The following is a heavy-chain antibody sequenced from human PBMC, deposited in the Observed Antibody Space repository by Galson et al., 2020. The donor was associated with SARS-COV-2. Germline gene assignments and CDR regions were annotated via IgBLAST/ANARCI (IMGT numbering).Heavy chain of an antibody. J-gene: IGHJ4*02. CDR3: AKDWGPYGDYTLDY. CDR2: ISYDGSNK. D-gene: IGHD4-17*01. V-gene: IGHV3-30*18. CDR1: GFTFSSYG. Sequence: GGSLRLSCAASGFTFSSYGMHWVRQAPGKGLEWVAVISYDGSNKYYADSVKGRFTISRDNSKNTLYLQMNSLRAEDTAVYYCAKDWGPYGDYTLDYWGQGTLVTVSS.